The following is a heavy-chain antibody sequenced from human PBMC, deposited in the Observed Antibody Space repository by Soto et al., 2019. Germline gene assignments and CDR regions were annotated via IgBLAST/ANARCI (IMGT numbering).Heavy chain of an antibody. Sequence: ASVKVSCKASGYSSSVYAIHWMRQAPGQRLEWMGWIDAGNGDTKYSQKFQGRVIITSDTSATTAYMEVSSLRSEDTAVYYCARGGAYSNWSYLDIWGQETLVTVSS. CDR3: ARGGAYSNWSYLDI. J-gene: IGHJ4*02. V-gene: IGHV1-3*01. D-gene: IGHD6-13*01. CDR2: IDAGNGDT. CDR1: GYSSSVYA.